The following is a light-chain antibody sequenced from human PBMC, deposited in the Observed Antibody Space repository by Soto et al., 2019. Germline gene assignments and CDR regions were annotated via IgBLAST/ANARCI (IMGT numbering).Light chain of an antibody. CDR2: DAS. CDR3: QQYNNWLKWT. Sequence: EIVMTQSPATLSVSPGERATLSCRASKSISSNLAWYQQKPGQGPRLLIYDASTRATGIPARFSGSGSGTDFTLTISSLQSEDFAVYYCQQYNNWLKWTFGQGTKVEIK. J-gene: IGKJ1*01. CDR1: KSISSN. V-gene: IGKV3-15*01.